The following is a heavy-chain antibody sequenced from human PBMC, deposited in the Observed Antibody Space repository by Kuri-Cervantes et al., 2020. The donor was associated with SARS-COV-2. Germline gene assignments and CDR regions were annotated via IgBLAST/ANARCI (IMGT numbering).Heavy chain of an antibody. V-gene: IGHV4-39*01. J-gene: IGHJ4*02. CDR1: GGSISSSSYY. CDR2: IYYSGST. D-gene: IGHD3-3*01. Sequence: SETLSPTCTVPGGSISSSSYYWGWIRQPPGKGLEWIGSIYYSGSTYYNPSLKSRVTISVDTSKNQFSLKLSSVTAADTAVSYCARRHYDFWSGSMLDYWGQGTLVTVSS. CDR3: ARRHYDFWSGSMLDY.